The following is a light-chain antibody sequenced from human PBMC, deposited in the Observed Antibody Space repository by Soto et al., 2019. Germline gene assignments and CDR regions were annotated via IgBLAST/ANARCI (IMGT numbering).Light chain of an antibody. CDR2: AAS. CDR1: QNISSY. V-gene: IGKV1-39*01. CDR3: QQSYSTPRT. Sequence: DIQMTQSPSSLSASVGDRVTITCRASQNISSYLNWYQQKPGKAPKLLIYAASSLQSGVPSRFSGSGSGTDFTLTISSLQPEDFATYFCQQSYSTPRTFGQRTKV. J-gene: IGKJ1*01.